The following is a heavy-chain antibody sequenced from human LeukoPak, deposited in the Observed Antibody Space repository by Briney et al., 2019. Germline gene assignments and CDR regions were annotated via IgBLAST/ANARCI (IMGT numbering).Heavy chain of an antibody. CDR1: GFTFSNSW. CDR3: ARVAVGGSCYSRCYFDY. Sequence: GGSLGLSRAASGFTFSNSWMTWVRQAPGKGLEWVANIKEDGSEKYYVDSVKGRFTISRDNAKNSLFLQMNSLRDEDTALYYCARVAVGGSCYSRCYFDYWGQGTLVTVSS. V-gene: IGHV3-7*01. J-gene: IGHJ4*02. CDR2: IKEDGSEK. D-gene: IGHD2-15*01.